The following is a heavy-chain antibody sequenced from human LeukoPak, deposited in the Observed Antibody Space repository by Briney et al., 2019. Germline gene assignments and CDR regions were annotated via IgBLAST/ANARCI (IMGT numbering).Heavy chain of an antibody. V-gene: IGHV3-23*01. CDR1: GFTFSSYA. CDR2: IRGRGNYV. J-gene: IGHJ4*02. D-gene: IGHD5-12*01. Sequence: GGSLRLSCAASGFTFSSYALSWVRQAPGKGLEWVSSIRGRGNYVYYADSVKGRFTISRDNSKNTLYLQMNSLRADDTAVYYCAKGGVYSGYDLSFEYWGQGALVTVSS. CDR3: AKGGVYSGYDLSFEY.